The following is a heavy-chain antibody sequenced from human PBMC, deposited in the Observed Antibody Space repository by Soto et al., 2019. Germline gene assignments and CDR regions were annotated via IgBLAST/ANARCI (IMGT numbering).Heavy chain of an antibody. CDR2: IKSKADGGTT. CDR3: TTDSYISMPIVRFDY. D-gene: IGHD2-2*01. V-gene: IGHV3-15*07. Sequence: GGSLRLSCAASGFIFSNAWINWVRQAPGKGLEWVGRIKSKADGGTTDFAAPVKGRFAISRDDSNNMMYMEMSSLRTEDTAVYYSTTDSYISMPIVRFDYWGHGTLVTVSS. J-gene: IGHJ4*01. CDR1: GFIFSNAW.